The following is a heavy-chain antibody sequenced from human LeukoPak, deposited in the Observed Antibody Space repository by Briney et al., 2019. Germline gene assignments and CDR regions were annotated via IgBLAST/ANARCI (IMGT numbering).Heavy chain of an antibody. CDR2: IGGSGSST. CDR1: GFTFNTYA. CDR3: AKAFDDYFFDY. J-gene: IGHJ4*02. V-gene: IGHV3-23*01. D-gene: IGHD2-21*02. Sequence: GRSLRLSCAASGFTFNTYAMSWARQAPGKGLEWVSGIGGSGSSTYYAESVKGRFTISRDNSKNTLYLQMNSLRAEDTAAYYCAKAFDDYFFDYWGQGTLVTVSS.